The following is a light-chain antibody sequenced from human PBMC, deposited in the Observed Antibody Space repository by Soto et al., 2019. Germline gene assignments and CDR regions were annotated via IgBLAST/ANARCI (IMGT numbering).Light chain of an antibody. Sequence: EIELTQSPATLSLSPGERATLSCRASQSVSSYLAWYQQKPGQAPRLLIYDASNRATGIPARFSGSGSGTDLTLTISSLEPEDFAVYYCQQRSNGYTFGQGTKLEIK. CDR1: QSVSSY. CDR3: QQRSNGYT. V-gene: IGKV3-11*01. J-gene: IGKJ2*01. CDR2: DAS.